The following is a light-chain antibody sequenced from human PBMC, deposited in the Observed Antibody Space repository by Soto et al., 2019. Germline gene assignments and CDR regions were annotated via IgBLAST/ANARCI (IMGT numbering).Light chain of an antibody. V-gene: IGKV3-11*01. J-gene: IGKJ5*01. CDR3: QQRSNWPIT. Sequence: ILITQTQATLSVSPGERATLSCRASQSVSRYLAWYQQKPGQAPRLLIYDASNRATGIPARFSGSGSGTDFTLTISRLEPEDFAVYYCQQRSNWPITFGQGTRLEIK. CDR1: QSVSRY. CDR2: DAS.